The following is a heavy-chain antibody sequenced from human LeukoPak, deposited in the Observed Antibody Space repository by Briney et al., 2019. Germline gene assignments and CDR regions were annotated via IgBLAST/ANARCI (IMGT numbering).Heavy chain of an antibody. V-gene: IGHV1-69*05. CDR3: AGTEGYCSGGSCYSDAFDL. CDR2: IIPIFGTA. Sequence: EASVKVSCKASGGTFNSYAISWVRQAPGQRREWIGGIIPIFGTANYPQKFLGRDTITTDDSTRTAYMELSSLRSEDTAVYYCAGTEGYCSGGSCYSDAFDLWGQGTMVTVSS. CDR1: GGTFNSYA. D-gene: IGHD2-15*01. J-gene: IGHJ3*01.